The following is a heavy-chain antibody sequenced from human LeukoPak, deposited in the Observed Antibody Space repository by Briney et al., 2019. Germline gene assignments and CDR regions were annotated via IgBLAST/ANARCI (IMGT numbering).Heavy chain of an antibody. J-gene: IGHJ4*02. D-gene: IGHD1-14*01. CDR1: GGSISSGSYY. CDR2: IYTSGST. Sequence: NPSETLSLTCTVSGGSISSGSYYWSWIRQPAGKGLEWIGRIYTSGSTNYNPSLKSRVSISVDTSKNQFSLKLTSVTAADTAVYYCARAPEYGLYYFDYWGQGTLVTVSS. CDR3: ARAPEYGLYYFDY. V-gene: IGHV4-61*02.